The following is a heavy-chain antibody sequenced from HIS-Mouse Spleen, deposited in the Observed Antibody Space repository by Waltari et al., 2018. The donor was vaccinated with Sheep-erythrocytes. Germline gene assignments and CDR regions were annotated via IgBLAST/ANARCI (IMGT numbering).Heavy chain of an antibody. CDR2: IYDSGST. CDR1: GGSISSSSYY. D-gene: IGHD3-22*01. CDR3: ARLYYYDSSGYYFDY. V-gene: IGHV4-39*01. J-gene: IGHJ4*02. Sequence: QLQLQESGPGLVKPSETLSLTCTVSGGSISSSSYYWGWIRQPPGKGLEWIGSIYDSGSTSSNQALKSRVTRSVDTSKNQFSLKLSSVTAADTAVYYCARLYYYDSSGYYFDYWGQGTLVTVSS.